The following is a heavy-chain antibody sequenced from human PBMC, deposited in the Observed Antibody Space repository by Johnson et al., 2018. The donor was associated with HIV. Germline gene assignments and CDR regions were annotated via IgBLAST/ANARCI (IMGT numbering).Heavy chain of an antibody. J-gene: IGHJ3*02. Sequence: VQLVESRGVLVQPGGSLRLSCVASGFTVSSNEMNWVRQAPGKGLEWVSCISGGSTHYADSVKGRFTISRDNSKNTLYLQMNSLRAEDTAVYYCARDGLSGAFDIWGQGTMVTVSS. CDR3: ARDGLSGAFDI. D-gene: IGHD6-25*01. V-gene: IGHV3-38-3*01. CDR2: ISGGST. CDR1: GFTVSSNE.